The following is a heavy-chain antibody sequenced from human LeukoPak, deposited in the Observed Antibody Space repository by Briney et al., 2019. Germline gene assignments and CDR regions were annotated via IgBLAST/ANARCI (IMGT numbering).Heavy chain of an antibody. J-gene: IGHJ6*02. Sequence: GGSLSLSCTASGFTFSDYYMTWIRQAPGRGLECVSYISTSSSDTNYADSVKGRFTISRNNSKNSLYLSINVLRAEYSAVYYCARGPYGMDVWGQGTTVTVSS. CDR1: GFTFSDYY. V-gene: IGHV3-11*06. CDR2: ISTSSSDT. CDR3: ARGPYGMDV.